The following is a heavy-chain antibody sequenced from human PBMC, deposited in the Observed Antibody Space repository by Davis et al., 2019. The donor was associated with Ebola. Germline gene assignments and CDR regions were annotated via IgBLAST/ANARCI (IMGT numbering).Heavy chain of an antibody. V-gene: IGHV3-23*01. CDR2: ISGSGGST. D-gene: IGHD6-6*01. CDR1: GFTFSSYA. CDR3: ARVRVKYIAAPSDFDY. J-gene: IGHJ4*02. Sequence: GESLKISCAASGFTFSSYAMSWVRQAPGKGLEWVSAISGSGGSTYYADSVKGRFTISRDNSKNTLYLQMNSLRAEDTAVYYCARVRVKYIAAPSDFDYWGQGTLVTVSS.